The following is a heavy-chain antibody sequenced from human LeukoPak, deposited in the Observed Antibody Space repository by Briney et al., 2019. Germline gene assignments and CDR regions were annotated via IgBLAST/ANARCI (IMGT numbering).Heavy chain of an antibody. CDR1: VGAFSGYY. V-gene: IGHV4-34*01. CDR2: INHSGST. D-gene: IGHD5-24*01. J-gene: IGHJ2*01. CDR3: ARRSSKRFNWYFDL. Sequence: LETLSLACAVYVGAFSGYYWSWIRQPPGEGLWWIGEINHSGSTNYNPSLKSRVTISVDTSKNQFSLKLSSVTAADTAVYYCARRSSKRFNWYFDLWGRGTLATVSS.